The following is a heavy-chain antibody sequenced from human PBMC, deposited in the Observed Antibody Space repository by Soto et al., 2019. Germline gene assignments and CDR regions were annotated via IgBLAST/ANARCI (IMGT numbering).Heavy chain of an antibody. V-gene: IGHV4-61*01. J-gene: IGHJ4*02. CDR1: GSSLKSGSYC. Sequence: XETLSPTCPVAGSSLKSGSYCWSWIRQPPGKGLEWIGYVYHTGRTSYNPSLKSRVSISIDTSKNQFSLNLDSVTAADTAVYFCARDLAYVDYWGQGALVTVSS. CDR3: ARDLAYVDY. CDR2: VYHTGRT.